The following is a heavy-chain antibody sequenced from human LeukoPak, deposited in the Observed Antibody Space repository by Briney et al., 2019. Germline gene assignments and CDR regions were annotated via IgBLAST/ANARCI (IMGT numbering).Heavy chain of an antibody. J-gene: IGHJ4*02. CDR1: GFNIDTAY. Sequence: GESLRLSCVVSGFNIDTAYMTWVRQAPGKGLEWVSLIYSGGTTYYADSVRGRFTISRDLSTNTIYLQMDTLRADDTAVYYCAKARAGDITAAFNYWGQGTLVTVSS. V-gene: IGHV3-53*01. CDR3: AKARAGDITAAFNY. D-gene: IGHD6-13*01. CDR2: IYSGGTT.